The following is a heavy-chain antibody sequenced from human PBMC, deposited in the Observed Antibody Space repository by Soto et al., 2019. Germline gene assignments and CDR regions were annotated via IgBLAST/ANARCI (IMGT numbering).Heavy chain of an antibody. CDR1: GYTFTSYD. CDR2: MNPNRGNT. D-gene: IGHD3-3*01. CDR3: AHDFWSLYGMDV. J-gene: IGHJ6*02. V-gene: IGHV1-8*01. Sequence: ASVKVSCKASGYTFTSYDINWVLQATGQGLEWMGWMNPNRGNTCYAQKFQGRVTMTRNTSISTAYMELSSLRSEDTAVYYCAHDFWSLYGMDVWGQGTKVTVSS.